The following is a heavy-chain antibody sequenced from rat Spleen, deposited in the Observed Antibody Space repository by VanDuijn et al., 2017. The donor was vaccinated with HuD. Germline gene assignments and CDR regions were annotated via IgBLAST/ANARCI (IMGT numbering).Heavy chain of an antibody. CDR3: TTGITLV. J-gene: IGHJ2*01. Sequence: EVQLVESGGGLVQPGRSLKLSCAASGFTFSNYGMAWVCQAPAKGLEWVASISSDGTTTYYRDSVKGRFTISRDNAKSSLYLQMDSLGSGDTATYYCTTGITLVWGRGVMVTVSS. D-gene: IGHD1-2*01. CDR1: GFTFSNYG. CDR2: ISSDGTTT. V-gene: IGHV5-20*01.